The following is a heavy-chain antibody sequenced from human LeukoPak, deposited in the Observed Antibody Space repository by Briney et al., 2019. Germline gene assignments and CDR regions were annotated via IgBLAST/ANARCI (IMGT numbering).Heavy chain of an antibody. V-gene: IGHV3-73*01. J-gene: IGHJ6*03. CDR1: GFTFSGSA. Sequence: GGTLRLSCAASGFTFSGSAMHWVRQASGKGLEWVGRIRSKANSYATAYAASVKGRFTISRDDSKNTAYLQMNSLKTEDTAVYYCTLELSSSGWYYYYYYMDVWGKGTTVTVSS. CDR3: TLELSSSGWYYYYYYMDV. CDR2: IRSKANSYAT. D-gene: IGHD6-19*01.